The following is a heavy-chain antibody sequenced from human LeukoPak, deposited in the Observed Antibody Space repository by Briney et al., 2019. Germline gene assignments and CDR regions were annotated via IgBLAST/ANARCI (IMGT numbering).Heavy chain of an antibody. D-gene: IGHD6-6*01. J-gene: IGHJ6*03. Sequence: GGSLRLSCAASGFTVSSNYMSWVRQAPGKGLEWVSVIYSGGSTYYADSVKGRFTISRDNSKNTLYLQMNSLRAEDTAVYYCARGSSSSSPLYYYYMDVWGKGTTVTVSS. CDR1: GFTVSSNY. CDR3: ARGSSSSSPLYYYYMDV. CDR2: IYSGGST. V-gene: IGHV3-53*01.